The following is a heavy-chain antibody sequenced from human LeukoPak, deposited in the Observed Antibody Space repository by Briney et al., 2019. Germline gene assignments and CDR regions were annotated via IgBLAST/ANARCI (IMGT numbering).Heavy chain of an antibody. CDR3: ASLSYYYDSSGYFY. V-gene: IGHV3-53*04. CDR1: GFTFSSYA. Sequence: PGGSLRLSCAVSGFTFSSYAMSWVRQAPGKGLEWVSVIYSGGSTYYADSVKGRFTISRHNSKNTLHLQMNSLRAEDTAVYYCASLSYYYDSSGYFYWGQGTLVTVSS. J-gene: IGHJ4*02. D-gene: IGHD3-22*01. CDR2: IYSGGST.